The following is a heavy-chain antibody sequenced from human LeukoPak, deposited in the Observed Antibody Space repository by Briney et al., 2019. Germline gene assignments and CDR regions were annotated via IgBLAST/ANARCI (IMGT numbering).Heavy chain of an antibody. CDR1: GGSSSSYY. J-gene: IGHJ4*02. Sequence: KSSETLSLTCTVSGGSSSSYYWSWIRQPPGKGLEWIGYIYYSGSTNYNPSLKSRVTILVDTSKNQFSLRLSSVTAADTAVYYCARSGGDRVEMPTIIDYWGQGTLVTVSS. CDR3: ARSGGDRVEMPTIIDY. V-gene: IGHV4-59*01. CDR2: IYYSGST. D-gene: IGHD3-10*01.